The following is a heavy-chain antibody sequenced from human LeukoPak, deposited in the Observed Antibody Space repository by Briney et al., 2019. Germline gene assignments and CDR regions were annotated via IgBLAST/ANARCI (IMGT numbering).Heavy chain of an antibody. V-gene: IGHV4-39*01. CDR2: ISYSGRT. CDR3: ARLRAYYYDSSGYYNFDF. Sequence: PSETLSLTCTVSGGSTSSSSFYWGWIRQPPGKGLECIGRISYSGRTYYNPSLQSRVTISVDTSKNQFSLRLSSVTAADTAVYYCARLRAYYYDSSGYYNFDFWGQGTLVIVSS. D-gene: IGHD3-22*01. CDR1: GGSTSSSSFY. J-gene: IGHJ4*02.